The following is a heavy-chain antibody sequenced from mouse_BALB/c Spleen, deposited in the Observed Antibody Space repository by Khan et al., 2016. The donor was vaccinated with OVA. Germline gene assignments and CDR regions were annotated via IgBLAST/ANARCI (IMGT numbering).Heavy chain of an antibody. CDR1: GFSLSRYN. V-gene: IGHV2-6-4*01. CDR2: IWGGGGT. D-gene: IGHD2-14*01. CDR3: ARAYYGYDDYYAMDY. J-gene: IGHJ4*01. Sequence: QVQLKESGPGLVAPSQSLSITCTVSGFSLSRYNIHWVRQPPGKGLEWLGMIWGGGGTDYNSTLKSRLSISKDNSKSQVFLKMNSLQTDDTAMYYCARAYYGYDDYYAMDYWGQGTSVTVSS.